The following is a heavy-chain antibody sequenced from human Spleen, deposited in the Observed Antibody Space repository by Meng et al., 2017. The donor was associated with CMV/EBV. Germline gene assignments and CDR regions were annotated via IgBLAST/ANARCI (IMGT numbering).Heavy chain of an antibody. V-gene: IGHV4-39*06. D-gene: IGHD6-13*01. CDR1: GGSISSSNHY. CDR3: AREVAAGQYVMDV. CDR2: VYCGGSL. Sequence: SETLSLTCTVSGGSISSSNHYWGWIRQPPGKGLQWIGSVYCGGSLYYNPSLEIRVSISLDTSKKQFTLKVSSVTAADTAVYYCAREVAAGQYVMDVWGQGTPVTVSS. J-gene: IGHJ6*02.